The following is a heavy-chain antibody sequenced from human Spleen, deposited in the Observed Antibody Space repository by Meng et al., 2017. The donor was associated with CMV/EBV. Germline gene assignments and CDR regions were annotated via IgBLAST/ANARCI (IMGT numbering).Heavy chain of an antibody. V-gene: IGHV4-59*01. CDR2: IYYSGST. D-gene: IGHD6-13*01. CDR3: ARGVAAAGNYYFDY. J-gene: IGHJ4*02. CDR1: GGSISSYY. Sequence: TVSGGSISSYYWSWIRQPPGKGLEWIGYIYYSGSTNYNPSLKSRVTISVDTSKNQFSLKLSSVTAADTAVYYCARGVAAAGNYYFDYWGQGTLVTVSS.